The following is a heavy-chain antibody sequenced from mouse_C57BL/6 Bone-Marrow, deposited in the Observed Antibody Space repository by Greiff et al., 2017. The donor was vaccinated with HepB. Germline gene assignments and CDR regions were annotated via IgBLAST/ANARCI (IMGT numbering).Heavy chain of an antibody. V-gene: IGHV1-64*01. J-gene: IGHJ4*01. CDR2: IHPNSGST. CDR1: GYTFTSYW. D-gene: IGHD4-1*01. Sequence: QVQLQQPGAELVKPGASVKLSCKASGYTFTSYWMHWVKQRPGQGLEWIGMIHPNSGSTNYNEKFKSKATLTVDTSSSTAYMQLSSLTSEDSAVYYCARQPSGTGSHYYAMDYWGQGTSVTVSS. CDR3: ARQPSGTGSHYYAMDY.